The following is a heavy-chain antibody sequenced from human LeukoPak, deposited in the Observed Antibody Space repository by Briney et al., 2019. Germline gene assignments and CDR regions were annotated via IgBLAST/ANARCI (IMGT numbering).Heavy chain of an antibody. Sequence: PGGSLRLSCAASGFTFDDYAMHGVRQAPGKGREWGSLSSGDGGSTYYADSVKGRFTISRDNSKTSLYLQMNSLRTEDTTLYYCAKDWGNYAYYFDYWGQGTLVTVSS. CDR3: AKDWGNYAYYFDY. V-gene: IGHV3-43*02. CDR2: SSGDGGST. D-gene: IGHD1-7*01. J-gene: IGHJ4*02. CDR1: GFTFDDYA.